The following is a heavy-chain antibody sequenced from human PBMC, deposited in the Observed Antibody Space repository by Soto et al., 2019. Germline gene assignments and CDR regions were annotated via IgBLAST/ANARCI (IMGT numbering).Heavy chain of an antibody. D-gene: IGHD3-10*01. Sequence: PWGSLRLSCAASGFTFSSDGMHWVRQAPGKGLEWVAVIWYDGSNKYYADSVKGRFTISRDNSKNTVYLQMNSLRAEDTAVYYCARDVNYYGSGPDGMDVWGQGTTVTVSS. CDR2: IWYDGSNK. CDR1: GFTFSSDG. V-gene: IGHV3-33*01. J-gene: IGHJ6*02. CDR3: ARDVNYYGSGPDGMDV.